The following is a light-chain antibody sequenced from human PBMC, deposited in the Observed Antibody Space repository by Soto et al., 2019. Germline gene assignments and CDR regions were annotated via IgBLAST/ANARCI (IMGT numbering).Light chain of an antibody. CDR3: MQGTHWPRT. J-gene: IGKJ2*01. CDR2: RVS. Sequence: DAVMTQSPLSLPVTVGQPASISCRSSQSLVNSDGSTYLSWLHQRPGHSPRRLIYRVSNRDSGVPARFSGSGSGTDFTLKISRVEAEDVGVYDGMQGTHWPRTFGQGTKLEIK. CDR1: QSLVNSDGSTY. V-gene: IGKV2-30*01.